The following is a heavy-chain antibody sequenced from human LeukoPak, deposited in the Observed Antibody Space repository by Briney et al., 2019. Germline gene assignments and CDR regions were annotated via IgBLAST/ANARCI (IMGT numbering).Heavy chain of an antibody. J-gene: IGHJ4*02. CDR2: MNPNSGNT. CDR3: ARAEIAAAGLDFDY. V-gene: IGHV1-8*01. D-gene: IGHD6-13*01. CDR1: GYTFTSYD. Sequence: ASVKVSCKASGYTFTSYDINWVRQATGQGLEWMGWMNPNSGNTGYAQKFQGRVTITRNTSISTAYMELSSLRSEDTAVYYCARAEIAAAGLDFDYWGQGTLVTVSS.